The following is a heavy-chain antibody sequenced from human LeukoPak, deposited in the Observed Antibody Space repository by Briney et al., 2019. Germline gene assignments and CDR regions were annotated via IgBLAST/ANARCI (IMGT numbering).Heavy chain of an antibody. Sequence: SETLSLTCTVSGDSISSAPYYWGWIRQPPGEGLEYIGSASYRGSTYYNPSLRSRVTISVDTSKNQFSLRLTSVAATDTAVYYCARHIYDSSNYYFYYLDYWGQGVLVTVSS. CDR2: ASYRGST. CDR1: GDSISSAPYY. J-gene: IGHJ4*02. V-gene: IGHV4-39*01. CDR3: ARHIYDSSNYYFYYLDY. D-gene: IGHD3-22*01.